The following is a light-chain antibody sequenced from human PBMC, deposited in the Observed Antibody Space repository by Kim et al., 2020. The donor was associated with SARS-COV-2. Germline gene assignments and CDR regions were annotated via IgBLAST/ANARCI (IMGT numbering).Light chain of an antibody. J-gene: IGKJ2*01. CDR2: GAS. CDR3: QQYGSSPPYT. CDR1: QSVSSSY. V-gene: IGKV3-20*01. Sequence: EIVLTQSPGTLSLSPGERATLSCRASQSVSSSYLAWYQQKPGQAPRLLIYGASSRATGIPDRFSGSGSGTDLTLTISRLEPEDFAVYYCQQYGSSPPYTFGQGTKLEI.